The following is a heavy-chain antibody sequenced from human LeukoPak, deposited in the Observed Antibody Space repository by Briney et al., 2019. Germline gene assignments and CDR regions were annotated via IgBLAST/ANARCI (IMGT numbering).Heavy chain of an antibody. D-gene: IGHD3-16*02. Sequence: ASVKVSCKASGYTFTGYYMHWVRQAPRQGLEWMGWINPNSGGTNYAQKFQGRVTMTRDTSISTAYMELSRLRSDDTAVYYCARGSFYSSTDAFDIWGQGTMVTVSS. CDR1: GYTFTGYY. CDR2: INPNSGGT. V-gene: IGHV1-2*02. J-gene: IGHJ3*02. CDR3: ARGSFYSSTDAFDI.